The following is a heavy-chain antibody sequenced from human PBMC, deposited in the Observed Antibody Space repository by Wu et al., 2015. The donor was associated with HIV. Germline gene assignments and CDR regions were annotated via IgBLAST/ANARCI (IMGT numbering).Heavy chain of an antibody. CDR1: GGTFNSYT. J-gene: IGHJ4*02. CDR2: ILPIYGTT. Sequence: QVPLQQSGAELKRPGSSVKVSCKASGGTFNSYTINWVRQGPGQGLEWMGRILPIYGTTDYAQKFRDRVKISADESTNTAYMEIRGLKSDDTALYYCTRRQQLLDQWGQGTLVTVSS. V-gene: IGHV1-69*13. D-gene: IGHD6-13*01. CDR3: TRRQQLLDQ.